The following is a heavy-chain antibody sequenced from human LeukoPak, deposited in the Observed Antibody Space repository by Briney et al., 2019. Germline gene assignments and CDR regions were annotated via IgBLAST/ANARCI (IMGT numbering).Heavy chain of an antibody. V-gene: IGHV3-23*01. CDR2: ISGSGGST. Sequence: PGGSLRLSCATSGFTFSSYAMSWVRQAPGKGLEWVSAISGSGGSTYYADSVKGRFTISRDNSKNTLYLQMNSLRAEDTAVYYCAKDKQWLNYFDYWGQGTLVTVSS. CDR3: AKDKQWLNYFDY. D-gene: IGHD6-19*01. CDR1: GFTFSSYA. J-gene: IGHJ4*02.